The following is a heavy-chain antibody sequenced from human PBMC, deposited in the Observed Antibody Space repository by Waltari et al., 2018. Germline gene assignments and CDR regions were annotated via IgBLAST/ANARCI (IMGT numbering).Heavy chain of an antibody. CDR3: ASLFLATGTTGYFQH. J-gene: IGHJ1*01. V-gene: IGHV6-1*01. D-gene: IGHD1-7*01. CDR2: TYDRSKWYN. CDR1: GDSVSRTSAA. Sequence: QVQLQQSGPGLVKPSQTLSLTCAISGDSVSRTSAAWNWLRQSPSRGLEWLGRTYDRSKWYNDYAVSVKSRITINPDTSKNQFSLQLNSVTPEDTAVYYCASLFLATGTTGYFQHWGQGTLVTVSS.